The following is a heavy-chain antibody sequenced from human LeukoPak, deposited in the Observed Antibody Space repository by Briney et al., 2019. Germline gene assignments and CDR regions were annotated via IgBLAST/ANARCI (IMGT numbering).Heavy chain of an antibody. CDR2: IYHSGST. CDR3: ARGYGSGSYFEY. V-gene: IGHV4-4*02. Sequence: SGTLSLTCAVSGGSISSSNWWSWVRQPPGKGLEWIGEIYHSGSTNYNPSLKSRVTISVDTSKNQFSLKLNSATAADTAIYYCARGYGSGSYFEYWGQGTLVTVSS. J-gene: IGHJ4*02. CDR1: GGSISSSNW. D-gene: IGHD3-10*01.